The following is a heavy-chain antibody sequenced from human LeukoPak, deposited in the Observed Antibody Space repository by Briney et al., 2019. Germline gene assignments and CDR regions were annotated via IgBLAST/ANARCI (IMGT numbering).Heavy chain of an antibody. D-gene: IGHD4-23*01. J-gene: IGHJ4*02. Sequence: GGSLRLTCAASGFTFSSYAMSWVRQAPGKGLEWVSSASGSGGSTYYADSVKGRFTISRDNSKNTLYLQMNSLRAEDTAVYYCAKDLGSVVTPPSLDYWGQGTLVTVSS. CDR3: AKDLGSVVTPPSLDY. CDR1: GFTFSSYA. CDR2: ASGSGGST. V-gene: IGHV3-23*01.